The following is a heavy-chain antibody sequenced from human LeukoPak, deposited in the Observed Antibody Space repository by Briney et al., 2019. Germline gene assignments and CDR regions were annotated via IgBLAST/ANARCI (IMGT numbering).Heavy chain of an antibody. D-gene: IGHD3-9*01. CDR1: GYTFTSYY. J-gene: IGHJ3*02. Sequence: GASVKVSCKASGYTFTSYYMHWVRQAPGQGLGWMGIINPSGGSTSYAQKFQGRVTMTRDTSTSTVYMELSSLRSEDTAVYYCARDRDYDILTGYAFDIWGQGTMVTVSS. V-gene: IGHV1-46*01. CDR2: INPSGGST. CDR3: ARDRDYDILTGYAFDI.